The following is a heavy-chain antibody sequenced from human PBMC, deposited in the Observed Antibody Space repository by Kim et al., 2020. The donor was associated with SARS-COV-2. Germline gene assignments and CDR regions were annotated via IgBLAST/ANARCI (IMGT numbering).Heavy chain of an antibody. Sequence: GGSLRLSCAASGFTFRNYWMMWVRQAPGKGLEWVANINKDGSHKYYVDSVKGRFTISRDNANNSLYLQMNSLRAEDTAVYYCTRDCSDLWGRGSLGTVSS. V-gene: IGHV3-7*01. CDR3: TRDCSDL. J-gene: IGHJ2*01. D-gene: IGHD2-21*01. CDR1: GFTFRNYW. CDR2: INKDGSHK.